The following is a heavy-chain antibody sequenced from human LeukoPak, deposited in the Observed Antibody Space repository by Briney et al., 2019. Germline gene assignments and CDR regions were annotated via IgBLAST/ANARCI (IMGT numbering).Heavy chain of an antibody. CDR2: ISSSSSYI. J-gene: IGHJ4*02. D-gene: IGHD5-18*01. CDR1: GFTFSSYS. Sequence: SGGSLRLSCAASGFTFSSYSMNWVRQAPGKGLEWVSSISSSSSYIYYADSVKGRFTISRDNAKNSLYLQMNSLRAEDTAVYYCARGSSYGFVIFYCWGQRVLVTVSS. CDR3: ARGSSYGFVIFYC. V-gene: IGHV3-21*01.